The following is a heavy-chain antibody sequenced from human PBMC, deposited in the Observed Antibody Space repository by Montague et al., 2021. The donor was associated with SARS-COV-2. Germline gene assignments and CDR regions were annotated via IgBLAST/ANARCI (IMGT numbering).Heavy chain of an antibody. D-gene: IGHD3-3*01. J-gene: IGHJ3*02. CDR1: GGSISSSNYY. CDR3: ARHSGRDTIFGVVIIFAAFDI. CDR2: IYYSGST. Sequence: SETRSLTCTVSGGSISSSNYYWGWIRQPPGKGLEWIGSIYYSGSTYYTPSLKSRVTISVDTSKNQFSLRLSSVTAADTAVYYCARHSGRDTIFGVVIIFAAFDIWGQGTMVTVSS. V-gene: IGHV4-39*01.